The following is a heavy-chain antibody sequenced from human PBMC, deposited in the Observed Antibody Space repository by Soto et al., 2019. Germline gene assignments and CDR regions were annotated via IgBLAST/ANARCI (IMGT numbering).Heavy chain of an antibody. J-gene: IGHJ4*02. CDR3: ARAARNADYDY. CDR2: IHGTRSII. V-gene: IGHV3-48*02. Sequence: EVQLVASGGGLVQPGGALKLSCAVSGFTFSSHAMNWVRQAPGKGLEWVAYIHGTRSIIYYADSVKGRFTISRDNAKNSLYLQMDSLRDEDTALYYCARAARNADYDYWGQGTLVTVSS. CDR1: GFTFSSHA. D-gene: IGHD3-16*01.